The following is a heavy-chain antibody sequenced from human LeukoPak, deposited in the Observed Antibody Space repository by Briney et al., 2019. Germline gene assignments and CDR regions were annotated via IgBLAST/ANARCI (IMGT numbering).Heavy chain of an antibody. Sequence: PGGSLRLSCAASGFSFGSYGMHWVRQAPGKGLEWVAFIRYGGSHQFYADSVRGRFTISRYNPKNTLYLQMNSLRGEDTAVYCWARDSGTWFYLQDWGQGTLVTVSS. CDR3: ARDSGTWFYLQD. V-gene: IGHV3-30*02. D-gene: IGHD2/OR15-2a*01. J-gene: IGHJ1*01. CDR1: GFSFGSYG. CDR2: IRYGGSHQ.